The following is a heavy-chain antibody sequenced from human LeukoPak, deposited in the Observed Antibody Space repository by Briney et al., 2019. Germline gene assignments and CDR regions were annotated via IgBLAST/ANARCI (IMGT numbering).Heavy chain of an antibody. J-gene: IGHJ4*02. D-gene: IGHD1-1*01. Sequence: PSETLSLTCTVSGASISSSSYYWGWIRRPPGKGLEWFGTVYYSGLTYYNPPLIGRVTIFVDTSKNQISLKLTSVTAADTAVYYCGRQTRDNSYPRYFDYWGQGALVTVSS. CDR1: GASISSSSYY. V-gene: IGHV4-39*01. CDR2: VYYSGLT. CDR3: GRQTRDNSYPRYFDY.